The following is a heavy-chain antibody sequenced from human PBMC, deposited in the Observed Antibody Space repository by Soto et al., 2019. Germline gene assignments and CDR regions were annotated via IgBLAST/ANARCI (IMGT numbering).Heavy chain of an antibody. J-gene: IGHJ5*02. V-gene: IGHV4-39*01. CDR1: GGSISSSSYY. Sequence: QLQLQESGPGLVKPSETLSLTCTVSGGSISSSSYYWGWIRQPPGKGLEWIGSIYYSGSTYYNPSLKSRVTISVDTSKNQFSLKLSSVTAADTAVYYCAGTWIQLWLAWFDPWGQGTLVTVSS. CDR2: IYYSGST. D-gene: IGHD5-18*01. CDR3: AGTWIQLWLAWFDP.